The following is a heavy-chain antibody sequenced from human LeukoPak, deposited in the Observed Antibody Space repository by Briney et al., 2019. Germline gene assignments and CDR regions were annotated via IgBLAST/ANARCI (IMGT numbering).Heavy chain of an antibody. J-gene: IGHJ3*01. Sequence: GRSLRLSCAASVFTFSSYSMHWVRQALCKGQEWVAVISYDGSNKYYADSVKGRFTISRDNSKNTLYLQMNSLRAEDTAVYYCAKDQPYDRSGYHDAFELWGQGTMVTVSA. CDR1: VFTFSSYS. V-gene: IGHV3-30-3*01. D-gene: IGHD3-22*01. CDR3: AKDQPYDRSGYHDAFEL. CDR2: ISYDGSNK.